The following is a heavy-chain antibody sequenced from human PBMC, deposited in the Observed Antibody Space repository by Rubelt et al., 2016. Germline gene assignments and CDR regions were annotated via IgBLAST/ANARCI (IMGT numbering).Heavy chain of an antibody. Sequence: EVQLVESGGGLVQPGGSLRLTCAASGLTFSTYWMHWVRQAPGKGLEWVSSISSNSSYIYYADSVKGRFTISRDNAKNSLYLQMNSLRAEDTAVYYCARDGIVVVVPAAQVGYGMDVWGQGTTVTVSS. CDR3: ARDGIVVVVPAAQVGYGMDV. D-gene: IGHD2-2*01. CDR2: ISSNSSYI. V-gene: IGHV3-21*01. CDR1: GLTFSTYW. J-gene: IGHJ6*02.